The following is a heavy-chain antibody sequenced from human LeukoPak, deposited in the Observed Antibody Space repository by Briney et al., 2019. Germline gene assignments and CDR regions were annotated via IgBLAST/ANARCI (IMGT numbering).Heavy chain of an antibody. Sequence: GGSLRLSCAASGFTFSNYWMTWVRQAPGKGPEWVANIKVDGSEKHYVDSVMGRFTVSRDNAKKSLYLQMDSLRVDDTAVYYCARGGSHSFDYWGQGTLVTVSS. CDR1: GFTFSNYW. CDR2: IKVDGSEK. J-gene: IGHJ4*02. CDR3: ARGGSHSFDY. V-gene: IGHV3-7*01.